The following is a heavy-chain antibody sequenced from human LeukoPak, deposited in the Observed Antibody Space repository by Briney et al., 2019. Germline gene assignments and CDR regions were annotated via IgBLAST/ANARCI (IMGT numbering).Heavy chain of an antibody. CDR1: GYTFTNYY. Sequence: ASVKVSCKASGYTFTNYYISWVRQAPGQGLEWMGIINPSGGSTSYAQKFQGRVTMTRDTSTSTVYMELSSLRSEDTAVYYCARERNYSSGSYYLDYWGQGTLVTVSS. V-gene: IGHV1-46*01. J-gene: IGHJ4*02. CDR3: ARERNYSSGSYYLDY. D-gene: IGHD3-10*01. CDR2: INPSGGST.